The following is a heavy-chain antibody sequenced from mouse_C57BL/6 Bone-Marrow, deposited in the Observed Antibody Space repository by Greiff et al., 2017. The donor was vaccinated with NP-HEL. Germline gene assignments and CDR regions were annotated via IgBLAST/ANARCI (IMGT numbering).Heavy chain of an antibody. Sequence: EVQLQQSGAELVRPGASVKLSCTASGFNINDDYMHWVNQRPEQGLEWIGWIDPESGDTEYASKFQGTVTITADTSSNTADLQLSSLTSEDTAVYYCTTGLLVDWGQGTSVTVSS. CDR2: IDPESGDT. CDR1: GFNINDDY. V-gene: IGHV14-4*01. J-gene: IGHJ4*01. D-gene: IGHD3-1*01. CDR3: TTGLLVD.